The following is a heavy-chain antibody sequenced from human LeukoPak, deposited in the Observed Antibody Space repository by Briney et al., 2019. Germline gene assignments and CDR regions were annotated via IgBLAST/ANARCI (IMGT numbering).Heavy chain of an antibody. CDR3: ARDGHSGGAFDI. Sequence: ASVKVSCTASGYTFTGYYMHWVRQAPGPGLEWMGWIYPNSGGTNHAQKFQGRVTMTRDTSISTAYMELSRLRSDDTAVYYCARDGHSGGAFDIWGQGTMVTVSS. J-gene: IGHJ3*02. D-gene: IGHD2-15*01. CDR2: IYPNSGGT. CDR1: GYTFTGYY. V-gene: IGHV1-2*02.